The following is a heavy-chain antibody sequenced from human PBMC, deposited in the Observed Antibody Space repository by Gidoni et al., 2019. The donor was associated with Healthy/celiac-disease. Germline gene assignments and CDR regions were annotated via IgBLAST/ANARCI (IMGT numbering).Heavy chain of an antibody. Sequence: QLQLQESGPGLVKPSETLSLTCTVSGGSLSSSSYYWGWIRQPPGKGLEWIGSIYYSGSTYYNPSLKSRVTISVDTSKNQFSLKLSSVTAADTAVYYCARKWQWLSPFGYWGQGTLVTVSS. D-gene: IGHD6-19*01. J-gene: IGHJ4*02. CDR2: IYYSGST. CDR1: GGSLSSSSYY. V-gene: IGHV4-39*01. CDR3: ARKWQWLSPFGY.